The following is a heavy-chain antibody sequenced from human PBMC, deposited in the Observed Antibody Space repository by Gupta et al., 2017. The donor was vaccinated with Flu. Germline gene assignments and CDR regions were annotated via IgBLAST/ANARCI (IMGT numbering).Heavy chain of an antibody. CDR1: GASIRRVYYH. V-gene: IGHV4-31*03. J-gene: IGHJ6*02. CDR3: ARDVIDYGSARYHGMDV. D-gene: IGHD3-10*01. Sequence: QVQLQESGPGLVKPSQTLSLTCTFSGASIRRVYYHWSWIRQHPGSGLEWIGYIYYSGSTYSNPSFKSRVFIAIDVSKNQFSLKLNSVTAADTAVYYCARDVIDYGSARYHGMDVWGQGTTVTVSS. CDR2: IYYSGST.